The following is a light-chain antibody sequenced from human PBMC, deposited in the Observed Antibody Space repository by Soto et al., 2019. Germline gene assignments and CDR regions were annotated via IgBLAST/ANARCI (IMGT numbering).Light chain of an antibody. Sequence: QSALTQPASVSGSPGQSITISCTGTRGDVGAFNYVSWYQIQPGKAPKLVIYEVSSRPSGVSKRFSGSKSGNTASLSISGLQPEDEGDYYCASYSTGDTLYVFGSGTQLTVL. V-gene: IGLV2-14*01. CDR2: EVS. J-gene: IGLJ1*01. CDR1: RGDVGAFNY. CDR3: ASYSTGDTLYV.